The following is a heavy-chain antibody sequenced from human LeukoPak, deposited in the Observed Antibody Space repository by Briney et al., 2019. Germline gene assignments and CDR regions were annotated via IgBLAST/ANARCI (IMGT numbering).Heavy chain of an antibody. CDR1: GFTFDDYA. Sequence: GGSLRLSCVASGFTFDDYAMHWVRQAPGKGLEWVSLISWDGFSTYYADSVKGRFTISRDNTKNSLYLQMNSLRTEDTALYYCAKDRSLDGYNAFFDYWGHGTLVTVSS. CDR3: AKDRSLDGYNAFFDY. J-gene: IGHJ4*01. CDR2: ISWDGFST. D-gene: IGHD5-24*01. V-gene: IGHV3-43D*04.